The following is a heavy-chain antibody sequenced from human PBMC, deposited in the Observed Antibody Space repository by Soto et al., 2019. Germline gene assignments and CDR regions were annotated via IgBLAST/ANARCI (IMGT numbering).Heavy chain of an antibody. CDR1: GYTFTSYG. J-gene: IGHJ5*02. CDR3: ARFRRGATHRWFDP. CDR2: ISAYNGNT. Sequence: ASVKVSCKASGYTFTSYGISWVRQAPGQGLEWMGWISAYNGNTNYAQKLQGRVTMTADTSTSTAYMELRSLRSDDTAVYYCARFRRGATHRWFDPWGQGTLVTVSS. D-gene: IGHD1-26*01. V-gene: IGHV1-18*01.